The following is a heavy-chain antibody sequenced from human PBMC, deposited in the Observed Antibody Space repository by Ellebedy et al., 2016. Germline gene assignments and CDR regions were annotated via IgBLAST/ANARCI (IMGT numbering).Heavy chain of an antibody. Sequence: GESLKISCAASGFTFSNAWMSWVRQAPGKGLEWVGRIKSKTDGGTTDYAAPVKGRFTISRDDSKNTLYLQMNSLKTEDTAVYYCTTEDWNWTCFDYWGQGTLVTVSS. CDR1: GFTFSNAW. J-gene: IGHJ4*02. CDR2: IKSKTDGGTT. V-gene: IGHV3-15*01. D-gene: IGHD1-7*01. CDR3: TTEDWNWTCFDY.